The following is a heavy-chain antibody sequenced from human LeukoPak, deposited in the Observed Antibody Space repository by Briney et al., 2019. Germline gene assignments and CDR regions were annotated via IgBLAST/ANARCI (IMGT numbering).Heavy chain of an antibody. CDR1: GYTFTGYY. CDR3: ARGGTAMDSLDY. J-gene: IGHJ4*02. D-gene: IGHD5-18*01. Sequence: GASVMVSCKASGYTFTGYYMHWVRQAPGQGLEWMGWINPNSGGTSYAQKFQDRVTMTRDTSISTAYMELSRLRSDDTAVYYCARGGTAMDSLDYWGQGTLVTVSS. CDR2: INPNSGGT. V-gene: IGHV1-2*02.